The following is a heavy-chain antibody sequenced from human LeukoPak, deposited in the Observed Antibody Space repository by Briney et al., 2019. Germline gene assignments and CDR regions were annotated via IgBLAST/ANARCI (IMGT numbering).Heavy chain of an antibody. J-gene: IGHJ5*02. V-gene: IGHV3-30*02. D-gene: IGHD6-6*01. CDR2: IRYDGSNK. Sequence: GGSLRLSCAASGFTFSSYGMHWVRQAPGKGLEWVAFIRYDGSNKYYADSVKGRFTISRDNSKNTLYLQMNSLRAEDTAVYYCAKVTPYSSSSTPWGQGTLVTVSS. CDR1: GFTFSSYG. CDR3: AKVTPYSSSSTP.